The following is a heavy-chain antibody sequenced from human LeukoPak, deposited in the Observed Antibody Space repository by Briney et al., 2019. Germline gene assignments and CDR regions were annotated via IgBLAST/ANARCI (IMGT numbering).Heavy chain of an antibody. CDR3: ARDASPSIAAAGTSPDY. CDR1: GYTFTGYY. CDR2: INPNSGGT. D-gene: IGHD6-13*01. Sequence: ASVKVSCKASGYTFTGYYMYWVRQAPGQGLEWMGWINPNSGGTNYAQKFQGRVTMTRDTSISTAYMELSRLRSDDTAVYYCARDASPSIAAAGTSPDYWGQGTLVTVSS. V-gene: IGHV1-2*02. J-gene: IGHJ4*02.